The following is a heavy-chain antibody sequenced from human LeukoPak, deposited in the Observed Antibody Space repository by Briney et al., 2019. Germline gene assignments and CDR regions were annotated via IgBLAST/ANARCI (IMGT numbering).Heavy chain of an antibody. CDR1: GGSISGYY. CDR3: ARADGYNQELDY. J-gene: IGHJ4*02. D-gene: IGHD5-24*01. CDR2: IYYSGST. Sequence: PSETLSLTYTVSGGSISGYYWSWIRQPPGKGLEWIGYIYYSGSTSYNPSLKSRVTISVDTSKNQFSLKLSSVTAADTAVYYCARADGYNQELDYWGQGTLVTVSS. V-gene: IGHV4-59*01.